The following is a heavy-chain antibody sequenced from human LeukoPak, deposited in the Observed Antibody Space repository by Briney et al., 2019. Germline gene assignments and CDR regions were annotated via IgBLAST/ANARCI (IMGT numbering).Heavy chain of an antibody. CDR3: AKGQTYYYDSSGYAPFDY. CDR1: GFTFNYHA. J-gene: IGHJ4*02. V-gene: IGHV3-9*01. D-gene: IGHD3-22*01. Sequence: GGSLRLSCAASGFTFNYHAMHWVRQAPGKGLEWVSGISWNSGSIGYADSVKGRFTISRDNAKNSLYLQMNSLRAEDTALYYCAKGQTYYYDSSGYAPFDYWGQGTLVTVSS. CDR2: ISWNSGSI.